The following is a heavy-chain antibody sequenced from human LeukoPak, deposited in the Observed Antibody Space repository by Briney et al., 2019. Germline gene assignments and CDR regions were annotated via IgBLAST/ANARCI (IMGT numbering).Heavy chain of an antibody. J-gene: IGHJ6*03. CDR2: RNPNSCGT. D-gene: IGHD3-10*01. V-gene: IGHV1-2*02. Sequence: GASVKVSCKASGYTFTGDYIHLGRQGPGQGRVWMGCRNPNSCGTIYAQKFQGRVTMTRDTYISTDYMALSRLKSNDTAVYYCARDPGSPYGSGSHFYYHLDVWGKGTPVTVSS. CDR3: ARDPGSPYGSGSHFYYHLDV. CDR1: GYTFTGDY.